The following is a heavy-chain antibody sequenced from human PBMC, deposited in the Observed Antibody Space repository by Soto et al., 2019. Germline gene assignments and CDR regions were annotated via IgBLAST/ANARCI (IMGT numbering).Heavy chain of an antibody. V-gene: IGHV3-30*18. CDR3: PKGGSGWWSPRYYGMDV. CDR2: ILYDGRNK. J-gene: IGHJ6*02. Sequence: GGALRLPCAAPGFTFSSYGMDWVPRAPGKGLKWVAVILYDGRNKYYADSVKGRFTISRDNSKSTLYLQMNSLRAEHTAVYYCPKGGSGWWSPRYYGMDVWGQGTTGPVSS. D-gene: IGHD6-19*01. CDR1: GFTFSSYG.